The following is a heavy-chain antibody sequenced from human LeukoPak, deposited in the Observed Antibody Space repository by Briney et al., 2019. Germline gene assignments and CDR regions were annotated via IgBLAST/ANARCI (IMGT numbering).Heavy chain of an antibody. CDR2: IFPGDSDT. CDR1: GYKLTNNW. D-gene: IGHD6-13*01. Sequence: GESLQISCKISGYKLTNNWIGWVRQMPGKGLEWMGIIFPGDSDTRYSPSFQGQVTISADKSISTAYLQWSSLKASDTAMYYCARLLRNIAAAVYYFDYWGQGTLVTVSS. J-gene: IGHJ4*02. CDR3: ARLLRNIAAAVYYFDY. V-gene: IGHV5-51*01.